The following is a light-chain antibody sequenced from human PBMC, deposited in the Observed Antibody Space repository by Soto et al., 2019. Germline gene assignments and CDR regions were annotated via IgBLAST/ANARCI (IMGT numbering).Light chain of an antibody. CDR2: RVS. J-gene: IGKJ1*01. Sequence: ASISCRSSQSLVHSDGNTYLNWFHQRPGQSPRRLVYRVSNRDSGVPDNFSGSGSGTNFTLKISSVEAEDIGVYYYMQGTQWPRTFGQGTKV. CDR1: QSLVHSDGNTY. CDR3: MQGTQWPRT. V-gene: IGKV2-30*02.